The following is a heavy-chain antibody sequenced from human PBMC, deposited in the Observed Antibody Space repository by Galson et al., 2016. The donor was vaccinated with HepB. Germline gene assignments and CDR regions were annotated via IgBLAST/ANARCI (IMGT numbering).Heavy chain of an antibody. J-gene: IGHJ6*04. V-gene: IGHV3-23*01. D-gene: IGHD2-15*01. CDR3: AKGACSGGSCLYYYYGVDV. Sequence: SLRLSCAASGFTFSSYAMSWVRQAPGKGLEWVSAISGSGGSTYYADSVKGRFTISRDNSKNTLYLQMNSLRAEDTAVYYCAKGACSGGSCLYYYYGVDVWGKGTTVTVSP. CDR2: ISGSGGST. CDR1: GFTFSSYA.